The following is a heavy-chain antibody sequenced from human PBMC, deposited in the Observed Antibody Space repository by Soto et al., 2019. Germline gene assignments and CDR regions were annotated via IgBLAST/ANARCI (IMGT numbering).Heavy chain of an antibody. V-gene: IGHV1-69*06. J-gene: IGHJ4*02. CDR1: GGTFSSNA. D-gene: IGHD3-9*01. Sequence: QVQLVQSGAEVKKPGSSVKVSCKASGGTFSSNAISWVRQAPGQGLEWMGGIIPIYASPNYAQNFQGRVTVTADKATSTPSLELSRLKFADSAIYYCAVTVTGSRSPLAHWGRGTLVIVSS. CDR2: IIPIYASP. CDR3: AVTVTGSRSPLAH.